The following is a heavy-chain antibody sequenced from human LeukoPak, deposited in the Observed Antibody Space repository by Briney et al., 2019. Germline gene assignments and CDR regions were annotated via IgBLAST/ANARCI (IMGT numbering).Heavy chain of an antibody. CDR2: IYHSGST. CDR3: ARVVNYDFWSGYYYYMDV. CDR1: GGSISSGGYS. D-gene: IGHD3-3*01. J-gene: IGHJ6*03. Sequence: TSQTLSLTCAVSGGSISSGGYSWSWIRQPPGKGLEWIGCIYHSGSTYYNPSLKSRVTISVDRSKNQFSLKLSSVTAADTAVYYCARVVNYDFWSGYYYYMDVWGKGTTVTVSS. V-gene: IGHV4-30-2*01.